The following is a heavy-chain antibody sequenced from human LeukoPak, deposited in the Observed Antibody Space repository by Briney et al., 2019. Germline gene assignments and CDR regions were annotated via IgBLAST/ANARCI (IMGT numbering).Heavy chain of an antibody. D-gene: IGHD2-21*01. CDR2: ISGSGGST. V-gene: IGHV3-23*01. Sequence: PGGSLRLSCAASGFTFSSYAMSWVRQAPGKGLEWVSAISGSGGSTYYADSVKGRFTISRDNSKNTLYLQMNSLRVEDTAVYYCAKGSSASCYSGTDYWGQGTLVTVSS. CDR1: GFTFSSYA. J-gene: IGHJ4*02. CDR3: AKGSSASCYSGTDY.